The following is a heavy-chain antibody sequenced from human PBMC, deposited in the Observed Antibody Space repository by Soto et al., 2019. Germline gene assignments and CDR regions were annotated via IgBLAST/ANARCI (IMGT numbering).Heavy chain of an antibody. V-gene: IGHV3-30*18. CDR1: GFTRSSYG. CDR3: ANIPYSWNGADAFDI. D-gene: IGHD1-1*01. CDR2: ISYDGSNK. J-gene: IGHJ3*02. Sequence: QVQLVESGGGVVQPGRSLRLSCAASGFTRSSYGMHWVRQAPRKGLEWVAVISYDGSNKYYADSVKDRFTISRDNSKNTLYLQMNSLRAEDTAVYYCANIPYSWNGADAFDISGQGTLVTVSS.